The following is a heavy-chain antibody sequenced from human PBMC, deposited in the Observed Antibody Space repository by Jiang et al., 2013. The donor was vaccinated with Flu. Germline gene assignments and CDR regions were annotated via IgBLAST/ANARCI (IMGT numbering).Heavy chain of an antibody. J-gene: IGHJ6*02. Sequence: EWIGSIYYSGSTYYNPSLKSRVTISVDTSKNQFSLKLSSVTAADTAVYYCARHPSIAARPDDYYYGMDVWGQGTTVTVSS. D-gene: IGHD6-6*01. CDR3: ARHPSIAARPDDYYYGMDV. V-gene: IGHV4-39*01. CDR2: IYYSGST.